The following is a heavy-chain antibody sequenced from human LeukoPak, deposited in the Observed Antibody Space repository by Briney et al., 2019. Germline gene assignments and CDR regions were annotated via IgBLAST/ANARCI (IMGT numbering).Heavy chain of an antibody. V-gene: IGHV3-7*01. J-gene: IGHJ5*02. Sequence: GGSLRLSCAASGFTFSSYWMSWVRQAPGKGLEWVANIKQDGSEKYYVDSVKGRFTISRDNARNSLSLQMSNLRVEDTAVYYCVRDLWARGETTAIGPFDPWGQGTLVIVSS. CDR3: VRDLWARGETTAIGPFDP. CDR1: GFTFSSYW. CDR2: IKQDGSEK. D-gene: IGHD3-16*01.